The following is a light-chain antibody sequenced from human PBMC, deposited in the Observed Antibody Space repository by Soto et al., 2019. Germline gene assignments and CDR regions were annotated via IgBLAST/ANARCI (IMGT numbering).Light chain of an antibody. J-gene: IGKJ1*01. CDR2: DAS. V-gene: IGKV1-13*02. CDR3: QHYNTYPWT. Sequence: AIQLTQSPSSLSASVGDRVTITCRASQGISSALAWYQQKPGKAPKLLIYDASSLESGVPSRFSGSGSGTEFTLTISSLQPGDFATYYCQHYNTYPWTFGQGTKVDIK. CDR1: QGISSA.